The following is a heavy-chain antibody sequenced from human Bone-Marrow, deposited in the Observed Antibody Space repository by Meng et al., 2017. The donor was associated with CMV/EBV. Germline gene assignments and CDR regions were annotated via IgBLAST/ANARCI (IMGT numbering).Heavy chain of an antibody. D-gene: IGHD2-21*01. CDR1: GFTFSNYG. CDR3: ARDRLRYFDL. J-gene: IGHJ2*01. CDR2: LRYDGSNK. Sequence: GGSLRLSCAASGFTFSNYGMHWVRQAPGKGLEWVAFLRYDGSNKYYADSVKGRFTISRDNSKNTLYLQMNSLRAEDTAVYYCARDRLRYFDLWGRGTLVTVSS. V-gene: IGHV3-30*02.